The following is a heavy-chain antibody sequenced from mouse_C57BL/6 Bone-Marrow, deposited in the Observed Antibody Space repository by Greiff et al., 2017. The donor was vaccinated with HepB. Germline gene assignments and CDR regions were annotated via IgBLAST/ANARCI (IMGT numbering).Heavy chain of an antibody. CDR2: IYPGSGNT. J-gene: IGHJ4*01. CDR1: GYTFTDYY. D-gene: IGHD2-1*01. V-gene: IGHV1-76*01. Sequence: QVQLKESGAELVRPGASVKLSCKASGYTFTDYYINWVKQRPGQGLEWIARIYPGSGNTYYNEKFKGKATLTAEKSSSTAYMQLSSLTSEDSAVYLCARWGNFLYYYAMDYWGQGTSVTVSS. CDR3: ARWGNFLYYYAMDY.